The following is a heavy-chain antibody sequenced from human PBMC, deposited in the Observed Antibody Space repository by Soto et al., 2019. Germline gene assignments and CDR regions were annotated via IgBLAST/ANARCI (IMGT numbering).Heavy chain of an antibody. D-gene: IGHD2-15*01. Sequence: LSLTCTVSGGSISSSSYYWGWIRQAPGKGLEWVSYISGNGFTIYYGDSVKGRFTISRDNSKNTLYLQMNSLRAEDTALYYCAKDRGRYCSGNTCYLFDYWGQGTLVTVPQ. V-gene: IGHV3-11*04. J-gene: IGHJ4*02. CDR2: ISGNGFTI. CDR1: GGSISSSSYY. CDR3: AKDRGRYCSGNTCYLFDY.